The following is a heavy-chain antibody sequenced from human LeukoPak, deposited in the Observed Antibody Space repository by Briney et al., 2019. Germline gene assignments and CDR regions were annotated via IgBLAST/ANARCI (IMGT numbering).Heavy chain of an antibody. J-gene: IGHJ6*02. CDR1: GYTFTSYA. Sequence: ASVKVSCKASGYTFTSYAMHWVRQAPGQRLEWMGWINAGNGNTKYSQKFQGRVTITRDTSASTAYMELCSLRSEDTAVYYCARTERGYSGYDVYYYYGMDVWGQGTTVTVSS. D-gene: IGHD5-12*01. V-gene: IGHV1-3*01. CDR2: INAGNGNT. CDR3: ARTERGYSGYDVYYYYGMDV.